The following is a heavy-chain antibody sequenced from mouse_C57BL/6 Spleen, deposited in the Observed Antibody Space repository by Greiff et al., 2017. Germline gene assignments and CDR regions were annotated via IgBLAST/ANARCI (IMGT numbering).Heavy chain of an antibody. CDR3: TTPLYYYGSSPWFAY. CDR1: GFNIKDDY. Sequence: EVQLQQSGAELVRPGASVKLSCTASGFNIKDDYMHWVKQRPEQGLEWIGWIDPENGDTEYASKFQGKATITADTSSNTAYLQLSSLTSEDTAVYYCTTPLYYYGSSPWFAYWGQGTLVTVSA. V-gene: IGHV14-4*01. J-gene: IGHJ3*01. D-gene: IGHD1-1*01. CDR2: IDPENGDT.